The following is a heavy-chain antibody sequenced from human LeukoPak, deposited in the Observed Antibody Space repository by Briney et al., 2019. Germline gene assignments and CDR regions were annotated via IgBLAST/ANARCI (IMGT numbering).Heavy chain of an antibody. CDR2: IYTSGST. CDR3: ARTVRFSSYYFDY. V-gene: IGHV4-61*02. CDR1: GGSISSGSYY. J-gene: IGHJ4*02. Sequence: SQTLSLTCTVSGGSISSGSYYWSWIRQPAGKGLEWIGRIYTSGSTNYNPSLKSRVTISVDTSKNQFSLKLSSVTAADTAVYYCARTVRFSSYYFDYWGQGTLVTVS. D-gene: IGHD3-3*01.